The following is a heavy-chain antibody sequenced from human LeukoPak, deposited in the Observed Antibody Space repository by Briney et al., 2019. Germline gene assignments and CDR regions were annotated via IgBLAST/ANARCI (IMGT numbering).Heavy chain of an antibody. Sequence: SETLSLTCTVSGVPISSGSYYWSWIRQPAGKGLEWIGRIYTSGSTNYNPSLKSRVTISVDTSKNQFSLKLSSVTAADTAVYYCARDLKGIVVVPAAIVSYYYYYYVDVWGKGTTVTVSS. D-gene: IGHD2-2*01. J-gene: IGHJ6*03. CDR2: IYTSGST. CDR3: ARDLKGIVVVPAAIVSYYYYYYVDV. CDR1: GVPISSGSYY. V-gene: IGHV4-61*02.